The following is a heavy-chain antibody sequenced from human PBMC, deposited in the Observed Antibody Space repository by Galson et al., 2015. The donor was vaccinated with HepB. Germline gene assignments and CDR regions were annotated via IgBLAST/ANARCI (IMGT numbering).Heavy chain of an antibody. CDR3: ARGDYFDSLAFDV. Sequence: TLSLTCTVSGVSVSSGVYSWSWLRQAPGMGLEWIGYIYLSGTTPSGSFFKSRVTISGDWANSQFSLTLSSVTTADTAIYYCARGDYFDSLAFDVWGQGTAVTVSS. J-gene: IGHJ3*01. CDR2: IYLSGTT. V-gene: IGHV4-30-2*01. D-gene: IGHD3-9*01. CDR1: GVSVSSGVYS.